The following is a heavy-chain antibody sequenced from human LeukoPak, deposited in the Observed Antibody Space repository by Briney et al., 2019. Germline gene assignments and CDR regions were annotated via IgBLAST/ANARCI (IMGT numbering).Heavy chain of an antibody. CDR2: ISSSSVYT. J-gene: IGHJ3*02. V-gene: IGHV3-21*04. Sequence: KSGGSLRLSCEASGFTFRNYWMSWVRQAPGKGLEWVSSISSSSVYTHYADSVKGRITISRDNGKNSLYLQMNSLTAEDTALYYCARDALRDDAFDIWGQGTMVTVSS. CDR1: GFTFRNYW. CDR3: ARDALRDDAFDI.